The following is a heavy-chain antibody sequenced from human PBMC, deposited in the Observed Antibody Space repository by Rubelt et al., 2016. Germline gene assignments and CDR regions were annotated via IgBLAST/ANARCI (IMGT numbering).Heavy chain of an antibody. CDR3: AKDSSISTTVTTYTDY. CDR2: ISGSGGST. V-gene: IGHV3-23*01. CDR1: GFTFSSYA. J-gene: IGHJ4*02. Sequence: SCAASGFTFSSYAMTWVRQVPGKGLEWVSGISGSGGSTYNADSVKGRLTISRDNSKNTLYLQMNSLRAEDTAVYYCAKDSSISTTVTTYTDYWGQGTLVTVSS. D-gene: IGHD4-11*01.